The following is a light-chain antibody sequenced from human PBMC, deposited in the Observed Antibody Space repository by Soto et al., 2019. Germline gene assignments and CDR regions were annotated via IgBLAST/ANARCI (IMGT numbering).Light chain of an antibody. J-gene: IGKJ2*01. CDR1: QSLLHSNGYNY. V-gene: IGKV2-28*01. CDR2: WGS. CDR3: MQALQTPRT. Sequence: DIVMTQSPLSPPVTPGETASISCRSSQSLLHSNGYNYLDWYLQKPGQSPQLLIYWGSNRASGVPDRFSGSGSGTDFTLKISRVEAEDVGIYYCMQALQTPRTFGQGTKLEIK.